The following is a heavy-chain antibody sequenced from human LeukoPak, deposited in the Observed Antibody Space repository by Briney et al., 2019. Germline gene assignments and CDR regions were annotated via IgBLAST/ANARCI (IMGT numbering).Heavy chain of an antibody. Sequence: SQTLFLTCTVSGGSISSGGYYWSWIRQPPGKGLEWIGYIYHSGSTYYNPSLKSRVTISVDRSKNQFSLKLSSVTAADTAVYYCARGYCSSTSCYTGWFDPWGQGTLVTVSS. J-gene: IGHJ5*02. CDR1: GGSISSGGYY. CDR2: IYHSGST. D-gene: IGHD2-2*02. V-gene: IGHV4-30-2*01. CDR3: ARGYCSSTSCYTGWFDP.